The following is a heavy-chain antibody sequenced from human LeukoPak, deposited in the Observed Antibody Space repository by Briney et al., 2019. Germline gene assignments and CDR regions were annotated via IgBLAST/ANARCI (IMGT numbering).Heavy chain of an antibody. CDR3: ARGPGYYGSGSRNYHGMDV. Sequence: SETLSLTCAVYGGSFSGYYWSWIRQPPGKGLEWIGEINHSGSTNYNPSLKSRVTISVDTSKNQFSLKLSSVTAADTAVYYCARGPGYYGSGSRNYHGMDVWGQGTTVTVSS. J-gene: IGHJ6*02. D-gene: IGHD3-10*01. V-gene: IGHV4-34*01. CDR1: GGSFSGYY. CDR2: INHSGST.